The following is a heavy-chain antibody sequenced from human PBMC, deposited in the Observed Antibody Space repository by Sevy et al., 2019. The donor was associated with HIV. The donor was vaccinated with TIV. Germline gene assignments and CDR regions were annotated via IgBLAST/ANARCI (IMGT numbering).Heavy chain of an antibody. J-gene: IGHJ4*02. D-gene: IGHD2-21*02. CDR1: GYTFNSFY. CDR3: VRDRFYGGDSVTFAGDF. CDR2: INPYSGGT. Sequence: ASVKVSCKASGYTFNSFYIHWVRQAPGQGLEWMGWINPYSGGTHHAQKFQGRVTLTRDTSIGVAYMDLTSLRSNDTAVYYCVRDRFYGGDSVTFAGDFWGQGTLVTVSS. V-gene: IGHV1-2*02.